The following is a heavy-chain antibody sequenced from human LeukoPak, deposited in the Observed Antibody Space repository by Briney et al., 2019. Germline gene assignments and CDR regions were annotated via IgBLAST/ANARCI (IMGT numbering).Heavy chain of an antibody. CDR3: ARDDFWSGYYNWFDP. CDR1: GFTFSSFW. Sequence: PGGSLRLSCAASGFTFSSFWMSWVRQAPGKGLEWVASIKQDGSEKYYVDSVKGRFTISRDNAKNSLYLQMNSLRAEDTAVYYCARDDFWSGYYNWFDPWGQGTLVAVSS. CDR2: IKQDGSEK. D-gene: IGHD3-3*01. V-gene: IGHV3-7*01. J-gene: IGHJ5*02.